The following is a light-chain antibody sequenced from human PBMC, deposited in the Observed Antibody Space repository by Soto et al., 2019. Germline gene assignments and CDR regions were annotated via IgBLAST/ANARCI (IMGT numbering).Light chain of an antibody. CDR3: SSYTSSSIYV. V-gene: IGLV2-23*01. CDR1: SSDVGGYNL. CDR2: EGT. Sequence: LTQPASVSGSPGQSITVSCAGNSSDVGGYNLVSWYQQHPGKAPKLIIYEGTERPSGISPRFSGSKSGNTASLTISGLQAEDEADYYCSSYTSSSIYVFGSGTRSPS. J-gene: IGLJ1*01.